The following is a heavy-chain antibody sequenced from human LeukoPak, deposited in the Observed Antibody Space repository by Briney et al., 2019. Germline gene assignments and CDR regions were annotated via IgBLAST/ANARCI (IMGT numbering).Heavy chain of an antibody. J-gene: IGHJ5*02. CDR1: GYKFTDDY. CDR2: INPDSGFT. Sequence: GASVKVSCKASGYKFTDDYMHWVRQAPGQGLEFMGWINPDSGFTNYAQKFQGRVTMTRNTSISTAYMELSRLRSEDTAVYYCARGTMASSSWFDPWGQGTLVTVSS. CDR3: ARGTMASSSWFDP. V-gene: IGHV1-2*02. D-gene: IGHD6-13*01.